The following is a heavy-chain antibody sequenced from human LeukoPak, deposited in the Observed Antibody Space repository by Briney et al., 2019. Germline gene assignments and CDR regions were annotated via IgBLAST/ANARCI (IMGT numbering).Heavy chain of an antibody. J-gene: IGHJ5*02. CDR3: ARHKIAAGGFDP. CDR1: GYTFTSYD. CDR2: MNPNSGNT. D-gene: IGHD6-13*01. V-gene: IGHV1-8*01. Sequence: ASVKVSCKASGYTFTSYDINWVRQATGQGLEWMGWMNPNSGNTGYAQKFQGRVTMTRDTSISTAYMELSRLRSDDTAVYYCARHKIAAGGFDPWGQGTLVTVSS.